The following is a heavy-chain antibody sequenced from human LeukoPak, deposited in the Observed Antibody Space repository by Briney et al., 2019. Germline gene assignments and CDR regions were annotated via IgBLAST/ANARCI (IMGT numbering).Heavy chain of an antibody. J-gene: IGHJ5*02. V-gene: IGHV4-4*02. CDR1: GGSISSSNW. CDR3: ARALPFGYGLQFDP. CDR2: IYHSGST. Sequence: SETLSLTCAVSGGSISSSNWWSWVRQPPGKGLEWIGEIYHSGSTNYNPSLKGRVTISVDKSKNQFSLKLSSVTAADTAVYYCARALPFGYGLQFDPWGQGTLVTVSS. D-gene: IGHD5-12*01.